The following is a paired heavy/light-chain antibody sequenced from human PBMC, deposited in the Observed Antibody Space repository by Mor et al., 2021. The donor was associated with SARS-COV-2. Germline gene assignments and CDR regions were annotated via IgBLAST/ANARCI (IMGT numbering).Heavy chain of an antibody. D-gene: IGHD3-22*01. Sequence: EVQLVESGGGLVQPGGSLRLSCAASGFIFRSYNMNWVRQAPGKGLEWVSYISSSSSTIYYADSVKGRFTISRDNAKNSLFLQMNSLRAEDTAVYFCAREISSGYDYSYHGMDVWGQGTTVTVSS. CDR2: ISSSSSTI. CDR1: GFIFRSYN. V-gene: IGHV3-48*04. CDR3: AREISSGYDYSYHGMDV. J-gene: IGHJ6*02.
Light chain of an antibody. CDR2: SNN. CDR3: AAWDDSLSGWV. Sequence: QSVLTQPPSASGTPGQRVTISCSGSSSNIGSNFVYWYQQLPGTAPKLLIYSNNQRPSGVPDRFSGSKSGTSASLAISGLRSEDEADYYCAAWDDSLSGWVFGGGTKLTVL. J-gene: IGLJ3*02. V-gene: IGLV1-47*02. CDR1: SSNIGSNF.